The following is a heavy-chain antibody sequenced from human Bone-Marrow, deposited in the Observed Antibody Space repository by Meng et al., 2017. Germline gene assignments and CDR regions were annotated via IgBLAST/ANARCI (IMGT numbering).Heavy chain of an antibody. CDR2: ISSSGSTI. V-gene: IGHV3-48*03. CDR3: ALSGGIQLPDETHDAFDI. D-gene: IGHD5-18*01. Sequence: GGSLKISCAASGFTFSSYEMNWVRQAPGKGLEWVSYISSSGSTIYYADSVKGRFTISRDNAKNSLYLQMNSLRAEDTAVYYCALSGGIQLPDETHDAFDIWGQGTMVTVSS. J-gene: IGHJ3*02. CDR1: GFTFSSYE.